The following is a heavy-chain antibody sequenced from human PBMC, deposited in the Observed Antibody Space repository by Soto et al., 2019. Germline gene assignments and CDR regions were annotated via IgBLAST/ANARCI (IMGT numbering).Heavy chain of an antibody. CDR3: ARHLGYQLLFGMDV. V-gene: IGHV5-10-1*01. CDR2: IDAIDSYT. Sequence: PVESLKISCKGSRYSFTSYWISWVRQIPGRSLEWMGRIDAIDSYTNYSPCFQGDVTISADKSISTAYPKWSSLNAWDTAMYYCARHLGYQLLFGMDVWGQGTTVTVSS. J-gene: IGHJ6*02. CDR1: RYSFTSYW. D-gene: IGHD2-2*01.